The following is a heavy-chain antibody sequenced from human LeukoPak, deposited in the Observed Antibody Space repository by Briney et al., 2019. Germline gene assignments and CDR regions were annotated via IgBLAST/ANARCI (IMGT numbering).Heavy chain of an antibody. CDR2: ISGSGGTT. CDR3: AKVGSNSYLDYFDY. Sequence: GGSLRLSCAASGFTFSNAWMSWVRQAPGKGLEWVSAISGSGGTTYSADSVKGRFSISRDNSKNTLHLQMISLRAEDTAIYYCAKVGSNSYLDYFDYWGQGALVTVSS. V-gene: IGHV3-23*01. D-gene: IGHD3-16*01. CDR1: GFTFSNAW. J-gene: IGHJ4*02.